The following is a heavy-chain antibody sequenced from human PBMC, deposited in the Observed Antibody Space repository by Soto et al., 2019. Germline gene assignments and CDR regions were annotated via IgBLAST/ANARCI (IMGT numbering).Heavy chain of an antibody. CDR1: GFAFNTYG. Sequence: EVQLLESGGGLVQPGGSLRLSCAASGFAFNTYGMSWVRQAPGKGLEWVSAISGSGGSTYYADSVKGRFTISRDNFKNTLYLQMNSLRAEDTAVYYCAKAPGSYYGDFWGQGALVTVSS. D-gene: IGHD4-4*01. CDR3: AKAPGSYYGDF. CDR2: ISGSGGST. V-gene: IGHV3-23*01. J-gene: IGHJ4*02.